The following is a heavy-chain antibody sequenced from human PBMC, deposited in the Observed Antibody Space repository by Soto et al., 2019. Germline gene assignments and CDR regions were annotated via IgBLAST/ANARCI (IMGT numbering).Heavy chain of an antibody. CDR2: INHSGST. CDR1: GGSFSGYY. J-gene: IGHJ4*02. CDR3: ARAGPGWELRAYFDY. D-gene: IGHD1-26*01. V-gene: IGHV4-34*01. Sequence: LSLTCAVYGGSFSGYYWSWIRQPPGKGLEWIGEINHSGSTNYNPSLKSRVTISVDTSKNQFSLKLSSVTAADTAVYYCARAGPGWELRAYFDYWGQGTLVTVSS.